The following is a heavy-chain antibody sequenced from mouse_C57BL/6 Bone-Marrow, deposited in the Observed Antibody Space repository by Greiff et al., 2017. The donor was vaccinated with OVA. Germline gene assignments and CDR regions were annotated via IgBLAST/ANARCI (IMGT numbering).Heavy chain of an antibody. CDR3: ARWAYDPFAY. D-gene: IGHD2-3*01. J-gene: IGHJ3*01. CDR1: GYTFTSYW. CDR2: IDPSDSYT. Sequence: VQLQQPGAELVRPGTSVKLSCKASGYTFTSYWMHWVKQRPGQGLEWIGVIDPSDSYTNYNQKFKGKATLTVDTSSSTAYMQLSSLTSEDSAVYYCARWAYDPFAYWGQGTLVTVSA. V-gene: IGHV1-59*01.